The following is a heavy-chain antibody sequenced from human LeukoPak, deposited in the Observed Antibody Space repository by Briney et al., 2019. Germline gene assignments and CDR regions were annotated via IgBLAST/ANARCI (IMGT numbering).Heavy chain of an antibody. D-gene: IGHD5-18*01. J-gene: IGHJ4*02. CDR1: GGSISSGGYY. CDR2: IYYSGST. V-gene: IGHV4-31*03. Sequence: PSETLSLTCTVSGGSISSGGYYWSWIRQHPGKGLEWIGYIYYSGSTYYNPSLKSRVTISVDTSKNQFSLKLSSVTAADTAVYYCARVVPWIQLKAHPLLRNYYFDYWGQGTLVTVSS. CDR3: ARVVPWIQLKAHPLLRNYYFDY.